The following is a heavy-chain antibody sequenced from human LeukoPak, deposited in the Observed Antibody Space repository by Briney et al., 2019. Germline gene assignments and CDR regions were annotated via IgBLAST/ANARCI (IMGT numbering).Heavy chain of an antibody. CDR3: GIVFSKGWFDP. V-gene: IGHV3-21*01. CDR2: ISSSSSYI. CDR1: VLTLKFYS. Sequence: PGGSLRLSCAASVLTLKFYSMNCVRQAPGKGLEWVSSISSSSSYIYYADSVKGRFTISSDNAKNSLYLQMYNRRREGSVVYYCGIVFSKGWFDPWGQGTLVTVSS. D-gene: IGHD2/OR15-2a*01. J-gene: IGHJ5*02.